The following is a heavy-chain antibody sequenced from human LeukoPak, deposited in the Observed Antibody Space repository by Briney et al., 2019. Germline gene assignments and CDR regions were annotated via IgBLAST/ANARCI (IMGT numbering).Heavy chain of an antibody. CDR2: ISSSSSYI. Sequence: GGPLRLSCAASGFTFSSYSMNWVRQAPGKGLEWVSSISSSSSYIYYADSVEGRFTISRDNAKNSPYLQMNSLRAEDTAVYYCARLTGDFDYWGQGTLVTVSS. V-gene: IGHV3-21*01. CDR1: GFTFSSYS. D-gene: IGHD3-10*01. CDR3: ARLTGDFDY. J-gene: IGHJ4*02.